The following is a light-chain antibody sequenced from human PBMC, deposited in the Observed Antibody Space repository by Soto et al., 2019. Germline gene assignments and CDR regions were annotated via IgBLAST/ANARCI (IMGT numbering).Light chain of an antibody. V-gene: IGLV2-14*03. Sequence: QSALTQPASVSGSPGQSITISCTGTSSDVGGYNYVSWYQLHPGKAPKLMIYDVTDRPSGVSNRFSGSKSGNTASLIISGLQAEDEADYYCSSYTISSTRYVFGTGTQLTVL. CDR2: DVT. J-gene: IGLJ1*01. CDR1: SSDVGGYNY. CDR3: SSYTISSTRYV.